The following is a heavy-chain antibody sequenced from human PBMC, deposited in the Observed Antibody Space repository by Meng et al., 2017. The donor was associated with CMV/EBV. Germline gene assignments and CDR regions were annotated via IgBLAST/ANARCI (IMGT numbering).Heavy chain of an antibody. D-gene: IGHD3-10*01. V-gene: IGHV4-39*07. Sequence: LPVPESGPGLVKPSATLSLTCTVSGGSISSSSYYWGWIRQPPGKGLEWIGSIYYSGSTYYNPSLKSRVTISVDTSKNQFSLKLSSVTAADTAVYYCASLAGDYWGQGTLVTVSS. CDR1: GGSISSSSYY. J-gene: IGHJ4*02. CDR2: IYYSGST. CDR3: ASLAGDY.